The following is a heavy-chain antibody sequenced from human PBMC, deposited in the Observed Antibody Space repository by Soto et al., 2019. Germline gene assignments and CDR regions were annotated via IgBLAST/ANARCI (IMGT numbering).Heavy chain of an antibody. CDR2: IYYSGST. Sequence: SETLSLTCTVSGGSISSSSYYWGWIRQPPGKGLEWIGSIYYSGSTYYNPSLKSRVTISVDTSKNRFSLKLSSVTAADTAVYYCARGDYSNVWFDPWGQGTLVTVSS. D-gene: IGHD4-4*01. J-gene: IGHJ5*02. CDR3: ARGDYSNVWFDP. V-gene: IGHV4-39*01. CDR1: GGSISSSSYY.